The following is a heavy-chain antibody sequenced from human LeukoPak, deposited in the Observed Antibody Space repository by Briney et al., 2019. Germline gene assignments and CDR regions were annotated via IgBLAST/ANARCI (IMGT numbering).Heavy chain of an antibody. J-gene: IGHJ3*02. CDR1: GFTFSSYA. CDR3: AKGLYDSSGYYPVDAFAI. CDR2: ISGSGGST. D-gene: IGHD3-22*01. V-gene: IGHV3-23*01. Sequence: GGSLRLSCAASGFTFSSYAMSWVRQAPGKGLEWVSAISGSGGSTYYADSVKGRFTISRDNSKNTLYLQMNSLRAEDTAVYYCAKGLYDSSGYYPVDAFAIWGQGTIVTVSS.